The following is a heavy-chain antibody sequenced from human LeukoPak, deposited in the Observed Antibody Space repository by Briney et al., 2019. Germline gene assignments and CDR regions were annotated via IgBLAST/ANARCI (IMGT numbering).Heavy chain of an antibody. V-gene: IGHV5-51*01. CDR2: IYPGDSDT. Sequence: GASLKISCKASAYSFTSYWIGWVGQMPGKGLEWMGFIYPGDSDTRYSPSFQGQLTISADKSISTAYLQWSSLKASDTAMYYCARHRHPQAIMDVWGQGTTVTVSS. J-gene: IGHJ6*02. CDR1: AYSFTSYW. CDR3: ARHRHPQAIMDV.